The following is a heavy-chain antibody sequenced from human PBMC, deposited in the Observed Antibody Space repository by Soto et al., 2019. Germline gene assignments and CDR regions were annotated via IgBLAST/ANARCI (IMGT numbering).Heavy chain of an antibody. CDR2: IYWDDDK. Sequence: SGPTLVNPTQTLTLTCTFSGFSLSTSGVGVGWIRQPPGKALGWLALIYWDDDKRYSPSLKSRLTITKDTSKNQVVLTMTNMDPVDTGTYYCAVLIEFSSSSYFDYWGQGALVTVSS. V-gene: IGHV2-5*02. J-gene: IGHJ4*02. D-gene: IGHD6-6*01. CDR1: GFSLSTSGVG. CDR3: AVLIEFSSSSYFDY.